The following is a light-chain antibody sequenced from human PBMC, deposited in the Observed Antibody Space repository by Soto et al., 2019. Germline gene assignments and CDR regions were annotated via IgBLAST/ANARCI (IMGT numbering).Light chain of an antibody. Sequence: QSLLTQPASVSGSPGQSITISCTGTSSDIGNYNFVSWYQQHPGKAPKLMIYEVSSRPSGVSNRFSGSKSGNTASLTISGLQAEDEADYYCSSYTITTALVFGTGTKVTVL. CDR2: EVS. CDR3: SSYTITTALV. J-gene: IGLJ1*01. V-gene: IGLV2-14*03. CDR1: SSDIGNYNF.